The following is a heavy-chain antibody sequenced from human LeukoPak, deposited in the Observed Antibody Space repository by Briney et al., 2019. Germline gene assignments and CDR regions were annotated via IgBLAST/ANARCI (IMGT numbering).Heavy chain of an antibody. D-gene: IGHD5-18*01. CDR3: ARRIQLWYLDY. V-gene: IGHV4-59*08. J-gene: IGHJ4*02. Sequence: SETLSLTCTVSGGSISSYYWSWIRQPPGKGLEWIGYIYYSGSTNYNPSLKSRVTISVDTSKNQFSLKLSSVTAADTAVYYCARRIQLWYLDYWGQGTLVTVSS. CDR2: IYYSGST. CDR1: GGSISSYY.